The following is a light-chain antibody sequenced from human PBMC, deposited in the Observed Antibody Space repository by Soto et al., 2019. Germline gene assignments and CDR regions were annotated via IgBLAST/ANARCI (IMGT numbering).Light chain of an antibody. CDR2: EVS. J-gene: IGLJ1*01. Sequence: QSPLTQPACVSGSPGQSTTISFTGTSSDVGGYNYVSWYQQHPGKAPKLMIYEVSNRPSGVSNRFSGSKSGNTASLTISGLQAEDEADYYCSSYTSSSTLVFGTGTKLTVL. CDR1: SSDVGGYNY. V-gene: IGLV2-14*01. CDR3: SSYTSSSTLV.